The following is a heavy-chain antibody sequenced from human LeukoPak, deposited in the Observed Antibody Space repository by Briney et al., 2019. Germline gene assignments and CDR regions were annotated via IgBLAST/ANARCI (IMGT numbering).Heavy chain of an antibody. CDR1: GGSISSYY. D-gene: IGHD6-25*01. CDR3: ARKGAASAKYYYYYYGMDV. V-gene: IGHV4-59*08. Sequence: SETLSLTCTVSGGSISSYYWSWIRQPPGKGLEWIGYIYYSGSTNYNPSLKSRVTISVDTSKNQFSLKLSSVTAADTAVYYCARKGAASAKYYYYYYGMDVWGQGTTVTVSS. J-gene: IGHJ6*02. CDR2: IYYSGST.